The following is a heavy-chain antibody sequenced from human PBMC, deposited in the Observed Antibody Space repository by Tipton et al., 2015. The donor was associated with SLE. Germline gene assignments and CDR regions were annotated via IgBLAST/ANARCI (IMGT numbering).Heavy chain of an antibody. D-gene: IGHD3-10*01. CDR1: GFIVSSSY. Sequence: SLRLSCAGSGFIVSSSYMSWVRQDPGEGLQWVSVIYHDGTTYYGDSVKGRFTVSRDDSKKTLYLQMNALTPEDTAVYYCARDTQTYGSGSYPGSWGQGTLVTVSS. V-gene: IGHV3-66*02. J-gene: IGHJ5*02. CDR2: IYHDGTT. CDR3: ARDTQTYGSGSYPGS.